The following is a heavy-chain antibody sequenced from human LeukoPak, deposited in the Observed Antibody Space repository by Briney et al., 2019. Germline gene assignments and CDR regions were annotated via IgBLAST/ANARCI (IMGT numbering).Heavy chain of an antibody. Sequence: GASVKVSCKASGYTFTSYAMNWVRQAPGQGLEWMGWINTNTGNPTYAQGFTGRFVFSLDTSVSTAYLQISSLKAEDTAVYYCARVVLYDFWSGYPPDVWGKGTTVTVSS. D-gene: IGHD3-3*01. J-gene: IGHJ6*04. V-gene: IGHV7-4-1*02. CDR3: ARVVLYDFWSGYPPDV. CDR1: GYTFTSYA. CDR2: INTNTGNP.